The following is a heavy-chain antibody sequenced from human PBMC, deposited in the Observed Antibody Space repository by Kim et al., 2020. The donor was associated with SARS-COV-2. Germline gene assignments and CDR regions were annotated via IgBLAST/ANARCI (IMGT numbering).Heavy chain of an antibody. CDR1: GFTFSNAW. CDR3: TTDLASRAYYYYYGMDV. D-gene: IGHD6-13*01. CDR2: IKSKTDGGTT. V-gene: IGHV3-15*01. Sequence: GGSLRLSCAASGFTFSNAWMSWVRQAPGKGLEWVGRIKSKTDGGTTDYAAPVKGRFTISRDDSKNTLYLQMNSLKTEDTAVYYCTTDLASRAYYYYYGMDVWGQGTTVTVSS. J-gene: IGHJ6*02.